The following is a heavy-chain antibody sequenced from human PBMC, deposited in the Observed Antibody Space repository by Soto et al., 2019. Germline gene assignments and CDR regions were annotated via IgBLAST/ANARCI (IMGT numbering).Heavy chain of an antibody. CDR2: IYWDDDK. D-gene: IGHD6-13*01. Sequence: SGPTLVNPTQTLTLTCTFSGFSLSTSGVGVGGIRQPPGKALEWLALIYWDDDKRYSPSLKSRLTITKDTSKNQVVLTMTNMDPVDTATYYCAHARIAAADLVKFDYWGQGTLVTVSS. CDR3: AHARIAAADLVKFDY. J-gene: IGHJ4*02. V-gene: IGHV2-5*02. CDR1: GFSLSTSGVG.